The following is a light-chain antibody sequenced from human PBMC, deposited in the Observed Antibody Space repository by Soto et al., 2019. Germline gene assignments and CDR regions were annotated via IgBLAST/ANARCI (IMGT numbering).Light chain of an antibody. CDR2: DVS. J-gene: IGLJ1*01. CDR1: TSDVGAYNY. V-gene: IGLV2-14*03. CDR3: SSFTRSNKYV. Sequence: QSALTQPASVSGSPGQSITISCTGTTSDVGAYNYVSWYQQHPGKAPKLIIYDVSDRPSGVSNRFSGSKSGNTASLTISGLQADDEGDYYCSSFTRSNKYVFGTGTKLTVL.